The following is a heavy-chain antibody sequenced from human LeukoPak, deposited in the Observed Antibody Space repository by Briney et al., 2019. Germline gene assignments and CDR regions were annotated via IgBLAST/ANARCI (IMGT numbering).Heavy chain of an antibody. D-gene: IGHD2-2*01. CDR3: AEYCSSTSCQSFVV. CDR1: GGTFSSYA. CDR2: IIPIFGTA. J-gene: IGHJ4*02. Sequence: SVKVSCKASGGTFSSYAISWVRQAPGQGLEWMGGIIPIFGTANYAQKFQGRVAITADESTSTAYMELSSLRSEDTAVYYCAEYCSSTSCQSFVVWGQGTLVTVSS. V-gene: IGHV1-69*13.